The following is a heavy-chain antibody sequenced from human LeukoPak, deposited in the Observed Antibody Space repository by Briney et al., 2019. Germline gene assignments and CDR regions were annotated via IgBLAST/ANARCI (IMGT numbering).Heavy chain of an antibody. J-gene: IGHJ5*02. D-gene: IGHD3-9*01. CDR1: GGSISSYY. Sequence: SETLSLTCTVSGGSISSYYWSWIRQPAGKGLQWIGRIYTSGSTNYNPSLRSRVTMSVDTSKNQFSLKLSSVTAADTAVYYCARGHYYDILTGYYMGTSGNWFDPWGQGTLVTVSS. CDR3: ARGHYYDILTGYYMGTSGNWFDP. CDR2: IYTSGST. V-gene: IGHV4-4*07.